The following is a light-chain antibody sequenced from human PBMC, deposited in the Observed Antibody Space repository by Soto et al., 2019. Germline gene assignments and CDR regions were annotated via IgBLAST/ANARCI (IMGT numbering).Light chain of an antibody. J-gene: IGLJ1*01. CDR3: QSYDSSRYV. Sequence: QSVLTQPPSVSGAPGQRVTISCTGSSSNIGAGYDVHWYQQLPGTAPKLLIYGNSNRPSGVPDRFSGSKSGTSASLAITGLQAEDVADYYCQSYDSSRYVFGTGTKLTVL. CDR1: SSNIGAGYD. V-gene: IGLV1-40*01. CDR2: GNS.